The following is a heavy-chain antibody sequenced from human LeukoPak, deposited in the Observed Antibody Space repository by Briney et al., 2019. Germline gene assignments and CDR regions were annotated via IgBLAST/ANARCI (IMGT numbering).Heavy chain of an antibody. J-gene: IGHJ5*02. Sequence: GGSLRLSCAASGFTFSSYAMSWVRQAPGKGLEWVSAISGSGGSTYYADSVKGRFTISRDNSKNTLYLQMNSLRADDTAVYYCARDLVEMATTYNWFDPWGQGTLVTVSS. CDR3: ARDLVEMATTYNWFDP. V-gene: IGHV3-23*01. CDR2: ISGSGGST. D-gene: IGHD5-24*01. CDR1: GFTFSSYA.